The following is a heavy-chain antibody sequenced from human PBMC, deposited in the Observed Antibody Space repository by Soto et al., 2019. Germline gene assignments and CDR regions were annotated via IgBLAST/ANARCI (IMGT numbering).Heavy chain of an antibody. Sequence: SVKVSCKASGGTFSSYAISWVRQAPGQGLEWMGGIIPIFGTANYAQKFQGRVTITADKSTSTAYMELSSLRSEDTAVYYCARGGEHKPAGSGSYYSYYFDYWGQGTLVTVS. V-gene: IGHV1-69*06. CDR2: IIPIFGTA. D-gene: IGHD3-10*01. J-gene: IGHJ4*02. CDR3: ARGGEHKPAGSGSYYSYYFDY. CDR1: GGTFSSYA.